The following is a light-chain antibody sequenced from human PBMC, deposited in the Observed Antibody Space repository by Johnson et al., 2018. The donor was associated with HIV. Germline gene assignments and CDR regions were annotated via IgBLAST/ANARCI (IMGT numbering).Light chain of an antibody. CDR2: ENN. J-gene: IGLJ1*01. Sequence: QSVLTQPPSVSAAPGQKVTISCSGSSSNIGNNYVSWYQQLPGTAPKLLIYENNKRPSGIPDRFSGSKPGTSATLGITGLQTGDEANYYCGTWDSSLSAFYVFGTGTKVTVL. V-gene: IGLV1-51*02. CDR1: SSNIGNNY. CDR3: GTWDSSLSAFYV.